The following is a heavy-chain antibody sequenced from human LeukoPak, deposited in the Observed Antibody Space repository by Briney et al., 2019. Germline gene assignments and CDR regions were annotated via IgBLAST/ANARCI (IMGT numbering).Heavy chain of an antibody. Sequence: SVKVSCKASGGTFSSYAISWVRQAPGQGLEWMGGIIPIFGTANYAQKFQGRVTITADESTSTAYMELSSLRSEDTAVYYCARDAEDSSSPGAFDIWGQGTMVTVSS. CDR2: IIPIFGTA. J-gene: IGHJ3*02. V-gene: IGHV1-69*13. D-gene: IGHD6-6*01. CDR1: GGTFSSYA. CDR3: ARDAEDSSSPGAFDI.